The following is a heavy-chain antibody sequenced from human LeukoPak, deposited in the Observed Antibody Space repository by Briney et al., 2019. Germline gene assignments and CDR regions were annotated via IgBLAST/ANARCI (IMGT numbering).Heavy chain of an antibody. V-gene: IGHV4-59*01. CDR3: ARAYSSSSATLGY. Sequence: SETLSLTCTVSGGSISSYYWSWIRQPPGRGLEWIAYIYYTGKANYNPSLKSRVSISVDASKNQFSLRLNSVTAADTAIYYCARAYSSSSATLGYWGQGTLVTVSS. CDR1: GGSISSYY. J-gene: IGHJ4*02. D-gene: IGHD6-6*01. CDR2: IYYTGKA.